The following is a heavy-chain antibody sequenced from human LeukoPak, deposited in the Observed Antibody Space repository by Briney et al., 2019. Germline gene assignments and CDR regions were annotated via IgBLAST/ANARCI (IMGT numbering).Heavy chain of an antibody. CDR3: ARDDIVATMENTYYYMDV. D-gene: IGHD5-12*01. J-gene: IGHJ6*03. Sequence: GASVKVSCKASGYTFTGYYMHWVRQAPGQGLKWMGWINPNSGGTNYAQKFQGRVTMTRDTSISTAYMELSRLRSDDTAVYYCARDDIVATMENTYYYMDVWGKGTTVTVSS. CDR2: INPNSGGT. CDR1: GYTFTGYY. V-gene: IGHV1-2*02.